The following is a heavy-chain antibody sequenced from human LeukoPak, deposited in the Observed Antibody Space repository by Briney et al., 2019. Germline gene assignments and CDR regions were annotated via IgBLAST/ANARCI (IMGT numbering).Heavy chain of an antibody. Sequence: GGSLRLSCAASGFTFSSYNMNWVRQAPGKGLEWVPYISSSSRSIYYADSVKGRFTISRDNAKNSLYLQMNSLRAEDTAVYYCARGGGQWLGDSWGQGTLVTVSS. CDR2: ISSSSRSI. CDR1: GFTFSSYN. J-gene: IGHJ4*02. CDR3: ARGGGQWLGDS. V-gene: IGHV3-48*04. D-gene: IGHD3-22*01.